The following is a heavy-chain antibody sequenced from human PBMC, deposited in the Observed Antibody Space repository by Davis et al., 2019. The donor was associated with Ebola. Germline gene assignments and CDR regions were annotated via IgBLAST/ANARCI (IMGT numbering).Heavy chain of an antibody. CDR3: ARAPTWSEINYYCFDY. Sequence: ASVKVSCKASGYTFTSYDINWVRQATGQGLEWMGLMNPNSGNTGYAQKFQGRVTMTRNTSISTAYMELSSLRSEDTAVYYCARAPTWSEINYYCFDYWGQGTLVTVSS. V-gene: IGHV1-8*01. J-gene: IGHJ4*02. CDR2: MNPNSGNT. D-gene: IGHD3-10*01. CDR1: GYTFTSYD.